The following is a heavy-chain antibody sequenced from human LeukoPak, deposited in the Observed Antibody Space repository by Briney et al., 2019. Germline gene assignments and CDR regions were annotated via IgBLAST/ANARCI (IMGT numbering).Heavy chain of an antibody. CDR1: GFTFSNAW. CDR2: IKSKTDGGTT. D-gene: IGHD4-23*01. Sequence: PGGSLRLSCAASGFTFSNAWMSWVRQAPGKGLEWVGRIKSKTDGGTTDYAAPVKGRFTISRDDSKNTLYLQMNSLKTEDTAVYLCNTEVSDWITVASALDYWGQGTLVTVSS. V-gene: IGHV3-15*01. J-gene: IGHJ4*02. CDR3: NTEVSDWITVASALDY.